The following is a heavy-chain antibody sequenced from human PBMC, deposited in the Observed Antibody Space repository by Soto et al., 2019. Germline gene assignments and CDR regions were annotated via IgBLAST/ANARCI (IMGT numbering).Heavy chain of an antibody. Sequence: GGSLRLSCAASGFTFSSYAMSWVRQAPGKGLEWVSAISGSGGSTYYADSAKGRFTISRDNAKNSLYLQMNSLRAEDTAVYYCARDSGDSSGYYFDYWGQGTLVTVSS. J-gene: IGHJ4*02. CDR3: ARDSGDSSGYYFDY. CDR2: ISGSGGST. D-gene: IGHD3-22*01. CDR1: GFTFSSYA. V-gene: IGHV3-23*01.